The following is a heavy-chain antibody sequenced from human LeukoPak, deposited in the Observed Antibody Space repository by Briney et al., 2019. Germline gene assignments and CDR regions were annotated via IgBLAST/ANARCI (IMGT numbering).Heavy chain of an antibody. CDR1: GYRFSSYG. CDR3: ARGGLSAKVDC. CDR2: ISAYSGHT. J-gene: IGHJ4*02. V-gene: IGHV1-18*01. Sequence: ASVKVSCKCSGYRFSSYGISWVRQAPGQGLEWVGWISAYSGHTNYAQKLQGRVTMTTDTSTSTAYMELRSLRSDDTAIYYCARGGLSAKVDCWGQGTLVTVSS.